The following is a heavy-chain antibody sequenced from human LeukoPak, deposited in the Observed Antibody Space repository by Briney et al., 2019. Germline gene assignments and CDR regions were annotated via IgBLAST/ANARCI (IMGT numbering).Heavy chain of an antibody. D-gene: IGHD4-17*01. J-gene: IGHJ4*02. Sequence: ASETLSLTCTVSGGSISSYYWSWIRQPPGKGLVWIGYIYYSGSTNYNPSLKSRVTISVDTSKNQFSLKLSSVTAADTVVYYCASLAYDYGDYGGLDYWGQGTLVTVSS. CDR1: GGSISSYY. V-gene: IGHV4-59*01. CDR3: ASLAYDYGDYGGLDY. CDR2: IYYSGST.